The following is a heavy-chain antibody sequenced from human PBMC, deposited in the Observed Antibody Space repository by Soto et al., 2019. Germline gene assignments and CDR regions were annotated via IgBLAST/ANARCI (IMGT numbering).Heavy chain of an antibody. Sequence: RLSCTSAGCTLSTNGIPRCGPAPGKWLEWVAVISYDGSNKYYADSVKGRFTISRDNSKNTLYLQMNSLRAEDTAVYYCAKQRSIVGATTGGFDYRGQGTMVTRSS. D-gene: IGHD1-26*01. CDR3: AKQRSIVGATTGGFDY. CDR2: ISYDGSNK. J-gene: IGHJ4*02. CDR1: GCTLSTNG. V-gene: IGHV3-30*18.